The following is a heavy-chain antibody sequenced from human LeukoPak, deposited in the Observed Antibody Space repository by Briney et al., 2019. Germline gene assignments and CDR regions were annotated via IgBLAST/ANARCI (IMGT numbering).Heavy chain of an antibody. Sequence: PGRSLRLSCAASGFTFSRYAMSWVRQAPGKGLEWVSLICGSGDGTYYSDSVKGRFTISRDNNKNTLYLQMSSLRAEDTAVYYYAKVLTIQLWDPFDYWGQGTLVTVSS. CDR1: GFTFSRYA. J-gene: IGHJ4*02. D-gene: IGHD5-18*01. CDR3: AKVLTIQLWDPFDY. V-gene: IGHV3-23*01. CDR2: ICGSGDGT.